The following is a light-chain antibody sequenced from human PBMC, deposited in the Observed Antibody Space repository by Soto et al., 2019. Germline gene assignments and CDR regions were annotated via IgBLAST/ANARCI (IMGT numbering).Light chain of an antibody. CDR3: SSYTSSSTSPYV. V-gene: IGLV2-14*01. CDR2: DGS. CDR1: SSDVGGSNY. Sequence: QSALTQPASVSGSPGQSITISCTGTSSDVGGSNYVSWYQQHPGKAPKLMIYDGSNRPSGVSNRFSGSKSGNTASLTISGLQAEDEADYYCSSYTSSSTSPYVFGTGTKLTVL. J-gene: IGLJ1*01.